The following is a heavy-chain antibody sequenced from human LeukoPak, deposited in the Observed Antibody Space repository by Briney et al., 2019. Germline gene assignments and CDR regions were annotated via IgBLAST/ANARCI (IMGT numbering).Heavy chain of an antibody. Sequence: ASVKVSCKVSGYTLTELSMHWVRQAPGKGLEWMGGFDPEDGETIYAQKFQGRVTMTEDTSTDTAYMELSSLRSEDTAVYYCATDQIVGATLAFDIWGQGTMVTVSS. D-gene: IGHD1-26*01. V-gene: IGHV1-24*01. CDR3: ATDQIVGATLAFDI. CDR2: FDPEDGET. CDR1: GYTLTELS. J-gene: IGHJ3*02.